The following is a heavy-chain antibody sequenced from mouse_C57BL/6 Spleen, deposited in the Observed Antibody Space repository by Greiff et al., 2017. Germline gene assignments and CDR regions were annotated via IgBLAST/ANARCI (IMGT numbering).Heavy chain of an antibody. CDR1: GYTFTSYW. D-gene: IGHD2-2*01. CDR3: AREGGCYGYDGGFAD. Sequence: VQLQQPGAELVKPGASVKLSCKASGYTFTSYWMHWVKQTPGRGLEWIGRIDPNSGGTKYTEKFKSKATLTVDKPSSTAYMQLSSLTSEDSAVYYGAREGGCYGYDGGFADWGQGTLVTVSA. CDR2: IDPNSGGT. V-gene: IGHV1-72*01. J-gene: IGHJ3*01.